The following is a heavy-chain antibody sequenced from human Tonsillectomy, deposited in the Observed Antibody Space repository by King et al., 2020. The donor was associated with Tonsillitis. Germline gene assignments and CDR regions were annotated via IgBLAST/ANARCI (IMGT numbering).Heavy chain of an antibody. Sequence: VQLVESGAEVKKPGASVKVSCKASGYTFTSYYMHWVRQAPGQGLEWMGIINPSGGSTSYAQKFQGRVTMTRDTSTSTVYMELSSLRSEDTAVYYCAREWGPVDTAMVIALPFDYWGQGTLVTVSS. CDR2: INPSGGST. CDR1: GYTFTSYY. J-gene: IGHJ4*02. D-gene: IGHD5-18*01. CDR3: AREWGPVDTAMVIALPFDY. V-gene: IGHV1-46*03.